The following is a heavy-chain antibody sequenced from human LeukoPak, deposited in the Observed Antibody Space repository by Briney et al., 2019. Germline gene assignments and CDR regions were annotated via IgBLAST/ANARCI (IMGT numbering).Heavy chain of an antibody. J-gene: IGHJ4*02. Sequence: SETLSLTCTVSGGSISSYYWSWIRQPPGKGLAWIGYIYYSGSTNYNPSLKSRVTISVDKSKNQFSLKLSAVTAADTAVYYCARHGSYDSSGHHFDYWGQGTLVTVSS. CDR3: ARHGSYDSSGHHFDY. CDR2: IYYSGST. D-gene: IGHD3-22*01. CDR1: GGSISSYY. V-gene: IGHV4-59*08.